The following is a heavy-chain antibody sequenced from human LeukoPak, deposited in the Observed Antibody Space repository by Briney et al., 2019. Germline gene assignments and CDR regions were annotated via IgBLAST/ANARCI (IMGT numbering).Heavy chain of an antibody. V-gene: IGHV1-69*13. CDR3: AGALNWNRNDYYYYYMDV. Sequence: SVNLSCNSSGSSFTSYANSRIRQAQAPGQELMGGFVPIFGTANYAQKIQGRVTITADQSTSTAYMELSSLRSEDTAVYYCAGALNWNRNDYYYYYMDVWGKGTTVTVSS. CDR2: FVPIFGTA. CDR1: GSSFTSYA. D-gene: IGHD1-20*01. J-gene: IGHJ6*03.